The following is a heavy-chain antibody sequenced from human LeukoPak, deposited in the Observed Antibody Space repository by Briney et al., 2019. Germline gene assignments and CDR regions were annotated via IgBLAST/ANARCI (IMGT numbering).Heavy chain of an antibody. D-gene: IGHD6-19*01. J-gene: IGHJ3*02. V-gene: IGHV1-69*13. CDR2: IIPIFGTA. CDR1: GGTLSSYA. Sequence: SVKVSCKASGGTLSSYATSWVRQAPGQGLEWMGGIIPIFGTANYAQKFQGRVTITADESTSTAYMELSSLRSEDTAVYYCARPAKYSSGWYTAGAFDIWGQGTMVTVSS. CDR3: ARPAKYSSGWYTAGAFDI.